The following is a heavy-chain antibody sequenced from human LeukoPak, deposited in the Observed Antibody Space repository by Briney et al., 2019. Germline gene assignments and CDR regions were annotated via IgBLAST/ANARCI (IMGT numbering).Heavy chain of an antibody. CDR3: ARRPSSSLYYGMDV. CDR2: IYYSGST. V-gene: IGHV4-59*01. J-gene: IGHJ6*02. Sequence: PSETLSLTCTVSGGSISSYYWSWIRQPPGKGLEWIGYIYYSGSTNYNPSLKSRVTISVDTSKNQFSLKLSSVTAADTAVYYCARRPSSSLYYGMDVWGQGTTVTVSS. CDR1: GGSISSYY. D-gene: IGHD6-6*01.